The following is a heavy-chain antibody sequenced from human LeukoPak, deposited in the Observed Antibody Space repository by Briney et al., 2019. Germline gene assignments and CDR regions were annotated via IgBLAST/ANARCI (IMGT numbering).Heavy chain of an antibody. Sequence: SETLSLTCTVSGGSLSSYYWSWIRQPPGKGLEWIGYTYYSGTTNYNPSLKSRVTISVDTSKNQFSLNLSSVTAADTAVYYCARHNADYDILTGYSHFHYYFDYWGQGTLVTVSS. CDR3: ARHNADYDILTGYSHFHYYFDY. D-gene: IGHD3-9*01. J-gene: IGHJ4*02. CDR1: GGSLSSYY. V-gene: IGHV4-59*08. CDR2: TYYSGTT.